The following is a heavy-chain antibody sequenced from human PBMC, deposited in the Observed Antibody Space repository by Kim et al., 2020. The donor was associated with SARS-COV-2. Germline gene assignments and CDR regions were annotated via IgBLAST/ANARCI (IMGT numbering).Heavy chain of an antibody. V-gene: IGHV7-4-1*02. J-gene: IGHJ6*02. CDR1: GYTFTSYA. Sequence: ASVKVSCKASGYTFTSYAMNWVRQAPGQGLEWMGWINTNTGNPTYAQGFTGRFVYSLDTSVSTAYLQISSLKAEDTAVYYCARFRDGYNLYYYYGMDGWGQGTTVTVSS. CDR3: ARFRDGYNLYYYYGMDG. CDR2: INTNTGNP. D-gene: IGHD5-12*01.